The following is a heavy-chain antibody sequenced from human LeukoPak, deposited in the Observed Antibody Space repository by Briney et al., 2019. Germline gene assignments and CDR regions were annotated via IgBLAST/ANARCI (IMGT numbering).Heavy chain of an antibody. CDR3: ARARYDILTGYSDDAFDI. CDR2: IYYSGST. D-gene: IGHD3-9*01. J-gene: IGHJ3*02. Sequence: SETLSLTCTVSGGSISSSSYYWGWIRQPPGKGLEWIGSIYYSGSTYYNQSLKSRVTISVDTSKNQFSLKLSSVTAADTAVYYCARARYDILTGYSDDAFDIWGQGTMVTVSS. V-gene: IGHV4-39*07. CDR1: GGSISSSSYY.